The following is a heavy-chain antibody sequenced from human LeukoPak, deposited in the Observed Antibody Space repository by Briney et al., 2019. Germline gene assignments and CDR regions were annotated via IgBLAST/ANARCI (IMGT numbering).Heavy chain of an antibody. J-gene: IGHJ4*02. V-gene: IGHV3-9*01. CDR3: ARGGCSTSCYTRTAFDY. CDR1: GFTFDDYA. Sequence: GRSLRLSCAASGFTFDDYAMHWVRQAPGKGLEWVSGISWNSGSIGYADSVKGRFTISRDNAKNSLYLQMNSLRAEDTAVYYCARGGCSTSCYTRTAFDYWGQGTLVTVSS. D-gene: IGHD2-2*02. CDR2: ISWNSGSI.